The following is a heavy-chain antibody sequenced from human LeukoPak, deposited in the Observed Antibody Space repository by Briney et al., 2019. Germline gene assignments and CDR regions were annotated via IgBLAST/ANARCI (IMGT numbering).Heavy chain of an antibody. CDR3: ARFPVAGFLFDY. D-gene: IGHD6-19*01. CDR1: GFTFSSYS. V-gene: IGHV3-21*01. CDR2: ISSSSSYI. Sequence: SGGSLRLSCAASGFTFSSYSMTWVCQAPGKGLEWVSSISSSSSYIYYADSVKGRFTISRDNAKNSLYLQMNSLRAEDTAVYYCARFPVAGFLFDYWGQGTLVTVSS. J-gene: IGHJ4*02.